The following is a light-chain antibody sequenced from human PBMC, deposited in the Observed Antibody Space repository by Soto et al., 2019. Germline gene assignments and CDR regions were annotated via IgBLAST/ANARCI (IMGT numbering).Light chain of an antibody. Sequence: DIQMNKYPSSLSASVGDRVTITCRASQSISSYLNWYQQKPGKAPKLLIYAASSLQSGVPSRFSGSGSGTDFTLTISSLQPEDFATYYCQQSYSTPPTFGQGTKVDIK. V-gene: IGKV1-39*01. CDR3: QQSYSTPPT. CDR1: QSISSY. CDR2: AAS. J-gene: IGKJ1*01.